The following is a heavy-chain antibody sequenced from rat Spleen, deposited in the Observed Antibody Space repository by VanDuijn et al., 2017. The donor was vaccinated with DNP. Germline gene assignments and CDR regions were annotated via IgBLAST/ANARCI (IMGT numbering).Heavy chain of an antibody. J-gene: IGHJ2*01. CDR1: GFPFSSYW. CDR2: INTDGGST. D-gene: IGHD1-11*01. V-gene: IGHV5-58*01. CDR3: VKDLRGGSAFDD. Sequence: EVQLVVSGGGLVQPGRSLKLSCVASGFPFSSYWMYWLRQAPGKGLEWVSSINTDGGSTYYPDSVRGRFTISRDNAENTVYLQMNSLRSEDTATYYCVKDLRGGSAFDDWGQGVMVTVSS.